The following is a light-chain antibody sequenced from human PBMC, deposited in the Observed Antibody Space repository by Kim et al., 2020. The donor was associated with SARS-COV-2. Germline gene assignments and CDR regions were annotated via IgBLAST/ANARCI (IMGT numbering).Light chain of an antibody. V-gene: IGLV3-21*04. CDR2: YDS. J-gene: IGLJ1*01. CDR3: QVWDSSSDRLYV. Sequence: PRKTARITGGGKNVGSKSVQWYQQKPGQAPVLVIYYDSDRPSGIPERFSGSNSGNTATLTISRVEAGDEADYYCQVWDSSSDRLYVFGTGTKVTVL. CDR1: NVGSKS.